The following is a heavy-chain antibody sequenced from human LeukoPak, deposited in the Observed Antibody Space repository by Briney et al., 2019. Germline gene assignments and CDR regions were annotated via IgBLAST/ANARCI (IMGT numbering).Heavy chain of an antibody. CDR2: IIPIFGTA. CDR1: GGTFSSYA. D-gene: IGHD3-22*01. Sequence: VASVKVSCKASGGTFSSYAISWVRQAPGQGLEWMGGIIPIFGTANYAQKFQGRVTITTDESTSTAYMELSSLRSEDTAVYYCARARYYYDSSGYQNFDYWGQGTLVTVSS. CDR3: ARARYYYDSSGYQNFDY. V-gene: IGHV1-69*05. J-gene: IGHJ4*02.